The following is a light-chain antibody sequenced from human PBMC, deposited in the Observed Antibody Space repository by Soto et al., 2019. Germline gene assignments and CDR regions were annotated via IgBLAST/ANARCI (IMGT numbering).Light chain of an antibody. Sequence: DIQLTQSPSFLSASVGDRVTITCRASQGINSYLAWYQQKPGKAPKLLIYAASTLQSGVPLRFSGSGSGTEFTLTISSLQPEDFATYYCQQLNSYLTLTFGGGTKVEIK. J-gene: IGKJ4*01. V-gene: IGKV1-9*01. CDR2: AAS. CDR3: QQLNSYLTLT. CDR1: QGINSY.